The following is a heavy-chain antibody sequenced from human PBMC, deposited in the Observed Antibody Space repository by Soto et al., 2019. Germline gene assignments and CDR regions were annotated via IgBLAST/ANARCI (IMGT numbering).Heavy chain of an antibody. D-gene: IGHD1-7*01. CDR3: ARDSPGTGKPFDY. CDR1: GGSISSGGYY. J-gene: IGHJ4*02. Sequence: PSETLSLTCTVSGGSISSGGYYWSWIRQHPGKGLEWIGYIYYSGSTYYNPSLKSRVTISVDTSKNQFSLKLSSVTAADTAVYYCARDSPGTGKPFDYWGQGTLVTAPQ. V-gene: IGHV4-31*03. CDR2: IYYSGST.